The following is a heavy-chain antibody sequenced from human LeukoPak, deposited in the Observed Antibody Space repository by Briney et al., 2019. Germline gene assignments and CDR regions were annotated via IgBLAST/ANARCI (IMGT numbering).Heavy chain of an antibody. CDR1: GYFISSGYY. V-gene: IGHV4-38-2*01. CDR3: ARVLMDRSGCIDY. J-gene: IGHJ4*02. Sequence: SETPSLTCAVSGYFISSGYYWGWIRPPPGKGLEWIGSIYYSGSTYYNPSLKSRVTISVDTSKNQFSLKLNSVTAADTAVYYCARVLMDRSGCIDYWGQGTLVTVSS. D-gene: IGHD6-19*01. CDR2: IYYSGST.